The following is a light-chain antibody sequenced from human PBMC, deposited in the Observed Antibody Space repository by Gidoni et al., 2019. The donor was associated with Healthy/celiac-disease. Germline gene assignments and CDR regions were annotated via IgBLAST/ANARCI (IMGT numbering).Light chain of an antibody. CDR2: AAS. Sequence: DIQLTQSPSSLSASVGDRVTITCRSSQSISSYLNGYKQKPGKAPKRLIYAASSLQSGVPSRFSGSGSGTEFTLTISSLQPEDFATYYCQQSYSTPFTFGHGTKVDIK. CDR1: QSISSY. CDR3: QQSYSTPFT. V-gene: IGKV1-39*01. J-gene: IGKJ3*01.